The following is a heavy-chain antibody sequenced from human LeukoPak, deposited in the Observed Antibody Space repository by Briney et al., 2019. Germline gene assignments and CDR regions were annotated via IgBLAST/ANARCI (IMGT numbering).Heavy chain of an antibody. J-gene: IGHJ6*03. CDR2: IYYSGST. CDR1: GGSISSGGYY. D-gene: IGHD5-12*01. V-gene: IGHV4-31*03. Sequence: SQTLSLTCTVSGGSISSGGYYWSWIRQHPGKGLEWIVYIYYSGSTYYNPSLKSRVTISVDTSKNQFSLKLSSVTAADTAVYYCARSGPFHYYYMDVWGKGTTVTVSS. CDR3: ARSGPFHYYYMDV.